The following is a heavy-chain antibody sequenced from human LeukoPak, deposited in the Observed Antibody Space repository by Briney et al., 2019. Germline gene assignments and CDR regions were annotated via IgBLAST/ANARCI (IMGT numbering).Heavy chain of an antibody. V-gene: IGHV4-4*07. CDR1: GGSISSYY. D-gene: IGHD4-11*01. CDR2: FYISGST. CDR3: ARDFLLQSEGLFDY. Sequence: ASETLSLTCTVSGGSISSYYWSWIRQPAGKGLEWIGRFYISGSTNYNPSLKSRVTMSVDTSKNQFSLRLNSVTAADTAVYHCARDFLLQSEGLFDYWGQGTLVTVSS. J-gene: IGHJ4*02.